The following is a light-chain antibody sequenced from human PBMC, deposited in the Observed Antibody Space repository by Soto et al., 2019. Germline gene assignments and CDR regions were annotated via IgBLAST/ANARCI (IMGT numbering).Light chain of an antibody. CDR3: MQALQTPPT. V-gene: IGKV2-28*01. CDR2: LGS. Sequence: DIVMTQSPLSPPVTPGEPASISCRSSQSLLHSNGYNYLDWYLQKPGQSPQLLIYLGSNRASGVPDRFSGSGSGTDFTLKISRVEAEDVGVYYCMQALQTPPTFGQGTKV. J-gene: IGKJ1*01. CDR1: QSLLHSNGYNY.